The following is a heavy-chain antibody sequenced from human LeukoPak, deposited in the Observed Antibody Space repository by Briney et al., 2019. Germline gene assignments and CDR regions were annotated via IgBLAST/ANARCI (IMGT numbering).Heavy chain of an antibody. CDR2: ISGSGGST. Sequence: GGSLRLSCAASGFTFSSYAMSWVRQAPGKGLEWVSAISGSGGSTYYADSVKGRFTISRDNSKNTLYLQMNSLRAEDTAVYYCAKDRLYSSSWYKWGYFDYWGQGTLVTVSS. CDR3: AKDRLYSSSWYKWGYFDY. J-gene: IGHJ4*02. V-gene: IGHV3-23*01. D-gene: IGHD6-13*01. CDR1: GFTFSSYA.